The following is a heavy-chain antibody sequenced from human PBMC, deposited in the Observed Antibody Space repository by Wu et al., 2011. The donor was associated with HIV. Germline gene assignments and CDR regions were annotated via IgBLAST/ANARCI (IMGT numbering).Heavy chain of an antibody. V-gene: IGHV1-18*01. D-gene: IGHD5-12*01. CDR3: ARDPPGYPYFFDY. Sequence: QVQLVQSGAEVKKPGASVKVSCKVSGCTFSSYGISWVRQAPGQGLEWMAWISTYNGNTNYAQNFQGRVTMTTDTSTSTAYMELRSLRSDDTAVYFCARDPPGYPYFFDYWGQGTLVTVSS. J-gene: IGHJ4*02. CDR2: ISTYNGNT. CDR1: GCTFSSYG.